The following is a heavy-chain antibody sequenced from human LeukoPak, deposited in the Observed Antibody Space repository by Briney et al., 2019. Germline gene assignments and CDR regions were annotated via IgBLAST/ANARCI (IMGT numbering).Heavy chain of an antibody. V-gene: IGHV3-21*01. CDR2: ISSNSNYI. D-gene: IGHD3-10*01. CDR3: ARARSGHSVDY. J-gene: IGHJ4*02. CDR1: GFTFSSFT. Sequence: GGSLRLSCAASGFTFSSFTVNWVRQAPGKGLEWVSSISSNSNYIYYAESVTGRFTISRVNAKNSLFLQMNSLRAEDTAVYYCARARSGHSVDYWGQGTLVTVSS.